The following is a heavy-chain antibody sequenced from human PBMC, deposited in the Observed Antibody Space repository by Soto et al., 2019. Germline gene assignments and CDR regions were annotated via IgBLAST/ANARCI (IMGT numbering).Heavy chain of an antibody. CDR3: ASQKIPLNYDFWSGYYSYYYYGMDV. CDR2: ISSSSSYI. D-gene: IGHD3-3*01. Sequence: GGSLRLSCAASGFTFSSYSMNWVRQAPGKGLEWVSSISSSSSYIYYADSVKGRFTISRDNAKNSLYLQMNSLRAEDTAVYYCASQKIPLNYDFWSGYYSYYYYGMDVWGQGTTVTVSS. CDR1: GFTFSSYS. V-gene: IGHV3-21*01. J-gene: IGHJ6*02.